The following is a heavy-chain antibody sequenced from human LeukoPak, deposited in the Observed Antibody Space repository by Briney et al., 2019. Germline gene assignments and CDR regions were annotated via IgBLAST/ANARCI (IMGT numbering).Heavy chain of an antibody. V-gene: IGHV4-59*08. CDR3: ARRRTTVTADWYFDL. D-gene: IGHD4-17*01. CDR1: GGSISSYY. CDR2: IYYSGSA. J-gene: IGHJ2*01. Sequence: SETLSLTCTVSGGSISSYYWSWIRQSPGKGLEWIGYIYYSGSANYNPSLQSRVTISVDTSKNQFSLKLSSVTAADTAVYYCARRRTTVTADWYFDLWGRGTLVTVSS.